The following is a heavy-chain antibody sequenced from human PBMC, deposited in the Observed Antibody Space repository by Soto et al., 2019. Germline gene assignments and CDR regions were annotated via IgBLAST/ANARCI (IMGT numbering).Heavy chain of an antibody. V-gene: IGHV4-59*08. Sequence: PSETLSLTCTVSGGSITSSYWSWIRRPPGKGLEWIAYIYDTGISSYTPSTSYNPSLKSRITMSLDTSKNQFSLNLGSVTAADTAVYYCTRRRFGVRGVTTMDVWGPGTTVTVSS. CDR1: GGSITSSY. CDR2: IYDTGISSYTPST. D-gene: IGHD3-10*01. J-gene: IGHJ6*02. CDR3: TRRRFGVRGVTTMDV.